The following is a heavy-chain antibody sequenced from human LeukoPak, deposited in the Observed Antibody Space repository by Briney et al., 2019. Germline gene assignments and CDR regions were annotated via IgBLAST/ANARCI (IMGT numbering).Heavy chain of an antibody. CDR2: IYYSGST. CDR1: GGSISSSSYY. J-gene: IGHJ4*02. CDR3: ARAVYSRSYYFDY. Sequence: KSSETLSLTCTVSGGSISSSSYYWGWIRQPPGKGLEWIGNIYYSGSTYYNPSLESRVTISVDTSKNQFSLKLSSVTAADTAVYYCARAVYSRSYYFDYWGQGTLVTVSS. D-gene: IGHD6-13*01. V-gene: IGHV4-39*01.